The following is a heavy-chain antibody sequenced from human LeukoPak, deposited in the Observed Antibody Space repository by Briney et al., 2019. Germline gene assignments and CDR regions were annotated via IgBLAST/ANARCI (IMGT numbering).Heavy chain of an antibody. V-gene: IGHV1-69*05. CDR3: ASYEWELLRGYFDY. CDR2: IIPIFGTA. J-gene: IGHJ4*02. CDR1: GGTFSSYA. Sequence: GSSVKVSCKASGGTFSSYAISWVRQAPGQGLEWMGRIIPIFGTANYAQKFQGRVTITTDESTSTAYMELSSLRSEDTAVYYWASYEWELLRGYFDYWGQGTLVTVSS. D-gene: IGHD1-26*01.